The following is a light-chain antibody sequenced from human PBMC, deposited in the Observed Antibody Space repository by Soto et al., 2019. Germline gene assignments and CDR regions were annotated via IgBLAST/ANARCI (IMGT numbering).Light chain of an antibody. J-gene: IGLJ2*01. CDR2: EVR. CDR1: SRDIGAYNL. V-gene: IGLV2-14*01. Sequence: QSALTQPASVSGSPGQSITISCSGTSRDIGAYNLVSWYQQPPGKAPKLLIYEVRNRPSGISYRFSGSKSGTAASLTISGLLPEDEGDYYCSAYTSSSSVVFGGGTKLTVL. CDR3: SAYTSSSSVV.